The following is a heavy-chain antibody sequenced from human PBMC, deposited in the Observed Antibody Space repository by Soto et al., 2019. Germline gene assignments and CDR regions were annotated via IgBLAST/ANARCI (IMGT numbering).Heavy chain of an antibody. D-gene: IGHD2-8*01. CDR3: AKDKGQAVMVYAGYNWFDP. CDR2: ISGSGGST. Sequence: EVQLLESGGGLVQPGGSLRLSCAASGFTFSSYAMSWVRHAPGKGLEWVSAISGSGGSTYYADSVKGRFTISRDNSKNTLYLQMNSLRAEDTAVYYCAKDKGQAVMVYAGYNWFDPWGQGTLVTVSS. V-gene: IGHV3-23*01. CDR1: GFTFSSYA. J-gene: IGHJ5*02.